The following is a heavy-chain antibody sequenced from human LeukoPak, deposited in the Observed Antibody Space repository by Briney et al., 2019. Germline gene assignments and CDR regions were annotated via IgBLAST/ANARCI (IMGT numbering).Heavy chain of an antibody. CDR2: INSDGSST. CDR3: ARAFSWTPFVY. V-gene: IGHV3-74*01. D-gene: IGHD6-13*01. Sequence: GGSLRLSCAASGFTFSSFWMHWVRQVPGKGLVWVSRINSDGSSTNYADSVKGRFTIARDNARNTVYVQMNSLRVEDTAVYYCARAFSWTPFVYWGQGTLVTVSS. J-gene: IGHJ4*02. CDR1: GFTFSSFW.